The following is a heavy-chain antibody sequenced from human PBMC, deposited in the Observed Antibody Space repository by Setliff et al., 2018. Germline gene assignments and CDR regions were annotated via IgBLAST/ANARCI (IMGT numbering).Heavy chain of an antibody. CDR3: ARAKGYCSSTSCRIYYFDY. Sequence: SETLSLTCTVSGGSISSSSYFWGWIRQPPGKGLEWIGSIYSSGSTYYNPSLKSRVTISVDTSKNQFSLKLSSVTAAGTAVYYCARAKGYCSSTSCRIYYFDYWGQGTLVTVSS. D-gene: IGHD2-2*01. V-gene: IGHV4-39*07. CDR2: IYSSGST. CDR1: GGSISSSSYF. J-gene: IGHJ4*02.